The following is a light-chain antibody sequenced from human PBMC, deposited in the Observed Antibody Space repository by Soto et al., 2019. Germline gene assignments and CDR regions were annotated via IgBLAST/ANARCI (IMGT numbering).Light chain of an antibody. CDR2: RTS. V-gene: IGKV3-20*01. CDR3: QQYDSSPRT. J-gene: IGKJ1*01. Sequence: EIVLTQSPGTLSLSPWERATLSCRASQSVSSSYLAWYQQKPGQAPRLLIYRTSNRATGIPDRFSGSGSGTDFTLTISRLEPEDFAVYWCQQYDSSPRTFGQGTKVEIK. CDR1: QSVSSSY.